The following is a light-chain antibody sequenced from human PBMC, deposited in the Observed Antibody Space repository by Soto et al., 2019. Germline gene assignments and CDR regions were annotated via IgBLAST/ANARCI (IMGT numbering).Light chain of an antibody. J-gene: IGKJ4*01. CDR3: QQSYTTPLT. CDR1: QSISSY. V-gene: IGKV1-39*01. CDR2: AAS. Sequence: DIQMNQPPSYLSASVGDRVTITCRASQSISSYLNWYQQKPGKAPNLLIYAASTLQSGVPSRFSGSGSGTDFTLTIRRLQPEDFATYYFQQSYTTPLTFGGGTKVEIK.